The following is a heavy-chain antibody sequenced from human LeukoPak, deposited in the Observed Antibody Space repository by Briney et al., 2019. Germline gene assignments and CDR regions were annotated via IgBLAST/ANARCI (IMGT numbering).Heavy chain of an antibody. CDR1: GFTFSSYG. V-gene: IGHV3-30*18. CDR3: AKDSSRGLFYFDY. D-gene: IGHD2/OR15-2a*01. CDR2: ISYDGSNK. J-gene: IGHJ4*02. Sequence: GRSLRLSCAASGFTFSSYGMHWVRQAPGKGLEWVAVISYDGSNKYYADSVKGRFTISRDNSKNTLYLQMNSLRAEDTAAYYCAKDSSRGLFYFDYWGQGTLVTVSS.